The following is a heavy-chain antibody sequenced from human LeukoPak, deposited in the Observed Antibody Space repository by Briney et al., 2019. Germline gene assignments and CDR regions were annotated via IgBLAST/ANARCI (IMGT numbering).Heavy chain of an antibody. CDR3: AKDEVYSSGWHSSGYIDY. J-gene: IGHJ4*02. V-gene: IGHV3-23*01. Sequence: PGGSLRLSCAASGFTFSSYAMSWVRQAPGKGLEWVSAISGSGGSTYYADSVKGRFTISRDNSKNTLYLQMNSLRAEDTAVYYCAKDEVYSSGWHSSGYIDYWGQGTLVTVSS. CDR1: GFTFSSYA. D-gene: IGHD6-19*01. CDR2: ISGSGGST.